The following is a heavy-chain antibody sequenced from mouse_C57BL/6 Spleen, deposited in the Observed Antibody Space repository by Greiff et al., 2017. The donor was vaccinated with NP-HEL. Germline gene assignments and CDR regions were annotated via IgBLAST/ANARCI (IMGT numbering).Heavy chain of an antibody. CDR3: ARDRYNAMDY. CDR2: ISSGSSTI. CDR1: GFTFSDYG. V-gene: IGHV5-17*01. J-gene: IGHJ4*01. Sequence: EVKLMESGGGLVKPGGSLKLSCAASGFTFSDYGMHWVRQAPEKGLEWVAYISSGSSTIYYADTVKGRFTISRDNAKNTLFLQMTSLTSEDTAMYYCARDRYNAMDYWGQGTSVTVSS.